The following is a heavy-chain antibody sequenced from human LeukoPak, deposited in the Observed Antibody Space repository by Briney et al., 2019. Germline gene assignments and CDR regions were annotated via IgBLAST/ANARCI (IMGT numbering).Heavy chain of an antibody. J-gene: IGHJ3*02. CDR1: GFTFSNAW. CDR3: TTGGIVGATSAFDI. CDR2: IKSKTDGGTT. Sequence: PGGSLRLSSAASGFTFSNAWMSWVRQAPGKGLEWVGRIKSKTDGGTTDYAAPVKGRFTISRDDSKNTLYLQMNSLKTEDTAVYYCTTGGIVGATSAFDIWGQGTMVTVSS. D-gene: IGHD1-26*01. V-gene: IGHV3-15*01.